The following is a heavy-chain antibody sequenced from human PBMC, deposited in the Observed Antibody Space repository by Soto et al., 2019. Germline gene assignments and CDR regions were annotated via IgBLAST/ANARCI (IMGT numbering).Heavy chain of an antibody. D-gene: IGHD6-6*01. J-gene: IGHJ4*02. CDR3: AKIGSSSSVSLPLVLLDH. CDR2: IPGSSIST. CDR1: GFTFSSYA. Sequence: GGSLRLSCAASGFTFSSYAMSWVRQSPGKWLEWVSAIPGSSISTYYAGSVKGRFTISRDNSKNTLYLQMNSLRVEDTAVYYCAKIGSSSSVSLPLVLLDHWGQGXLVTVS. V-gene: IGHV3-23*01.